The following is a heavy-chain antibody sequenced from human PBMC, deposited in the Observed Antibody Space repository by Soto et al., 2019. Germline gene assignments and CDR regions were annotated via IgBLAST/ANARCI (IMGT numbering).Heavy chain of an antibody. CDR2: VYYGGST. D-gene: IGHD3-22*01. CDR3: AGGDYYHSSGYYFFYYTKVV. Sequence: SETLSLTCTVSGGSIISRIYYWGCIRHPPGKGMDWIGNVYYGGSTYYNPSLKSRVTISVETSKSQFSLKLSSGTAADTTVYYCAGGDYYHSSGYYFFYYTKVVSGKGTMVTVSS. J-gene: IGHJ6*04. CDR1: GGSIISRIYY. V-gene: IGHV4-39*01.